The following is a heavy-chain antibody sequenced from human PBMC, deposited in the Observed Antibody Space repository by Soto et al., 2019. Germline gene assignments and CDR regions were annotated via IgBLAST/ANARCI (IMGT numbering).Heavy chain of an antibody. J-gene: IGHJ4*02. V-gene: IGHV1-18*01. Sequence: QVQLVQSGAEVKKPGASVKVSCKASGYTFTTYGITWVRQAHGQGLEWMGWISAYNGNTKYAQKLQGRVTMTTDTSTITAYMELRSLRSDDTAVYSCARDTAMALPDAWGQGTLVTVSS. CDR1: GYTFTTYG. CDR3: ARDTAMALPDA. CDR2: ISAYNGNT. D-gene: IGHD5-18*01.